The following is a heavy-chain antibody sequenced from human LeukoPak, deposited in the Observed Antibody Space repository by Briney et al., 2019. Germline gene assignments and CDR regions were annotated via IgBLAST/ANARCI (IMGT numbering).Heavy chain of an antibody. CDR2: ISSSSSYI. Sequence: SGGSLRLSCAASGFTFSSYSMNWVRQAPGKGLEWVSSISSSSSYIYYADSVKGRFTISRDNAKNSLYLQMNSLRAEDTAVYYCAREVVTAIRYFDYWGQGTLVTVSS. CDR1: GFTFSSYS. D-gene: IGHD2-21*02. V-gene: IGHV3-21*01. J-gene: IGHJ4*02. CDR3: AREVVTAIRYFDY.